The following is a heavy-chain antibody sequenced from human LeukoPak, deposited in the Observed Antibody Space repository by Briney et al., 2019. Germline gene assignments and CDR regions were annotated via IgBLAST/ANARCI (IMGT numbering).Heavy chain of an antibody. CDR2: ISYDGSNK. Sequence: GRPLRLSCAASGFTFSSYGMHWVRQAPGKGLEWVAVISYDGSNKYYADSVKGRFTISRDNSKNTLYLQMNSLRAEDTAVYYCAREWLYYYMDVWGKGTTVTVSS. J-gene: IGHJ6*03. CDR3: AREWLYYYMDV. CDR1: GFTFSSYG. V-gene: IGHV3-30*03. D-gene: IGHD3-22*01.